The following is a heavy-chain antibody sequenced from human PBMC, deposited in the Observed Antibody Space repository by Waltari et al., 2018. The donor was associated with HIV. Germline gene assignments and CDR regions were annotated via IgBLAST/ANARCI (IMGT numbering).Heavy chain of an antibody. V-gene: IGHV4-4*07. D-gene: IGHD5-12*01. CDR2: RYSGGNT. Sequence: LKESGPGLVKPSENLYLICTVSGGSISSHYWSWIRQPTVKGLGWIGGRYSGGNTYYNPSLTSRVTMALYTSKNHCSLKRSAVTAADTAVYYCARSRVDMIRNELDPWGQGTLVTVSS. CDR3: ARSRVDMIRNELDP. J-gene: IGHJ5*02. CDR1: GGSISSHY.